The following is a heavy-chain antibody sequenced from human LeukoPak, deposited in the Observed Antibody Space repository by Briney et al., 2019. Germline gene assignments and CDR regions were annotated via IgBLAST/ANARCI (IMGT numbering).Heavy chain of an antibody. CDR3: ARDRPGFGEFDY. Sequence: GGSLRLSCAASGFTFSSYAMSWVRQAPGKGLEWVSAISGSGGSTYYADSVKGRFTISRVNAKNSLYLQMNSLRAEDTAVYYCARDRPGFGEFDYWGQGTLVTVSS. D-gene: IGHD3-10*01. V-gene: IGHV3-23*01. CDR2: ISGSGGST. CDR1: GFTFSSYA. J-gene: IGHJ4*02.